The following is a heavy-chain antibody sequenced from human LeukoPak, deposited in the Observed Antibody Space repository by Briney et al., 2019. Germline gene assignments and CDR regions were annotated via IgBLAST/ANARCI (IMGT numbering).Heavy chain of an antibody. CDR2: ISWNSVSI. CDR1: GFTFDDYA. D-gene: IGHD2/OR15-2a*01. Sequence: GGSLRLSCAASGFTFDDYAMHWVRQVPGKGLEWVSGISWNSVSIGYADSVKGRFTISRDNAKNSLSLQMSRLRAEDTAVYYCARIYMKQASASWGQGTLVTVSS. J-gene: IGHJ5*02. CDR3: ARIYMKQASAS. V-gene: IGHV3-9*01.